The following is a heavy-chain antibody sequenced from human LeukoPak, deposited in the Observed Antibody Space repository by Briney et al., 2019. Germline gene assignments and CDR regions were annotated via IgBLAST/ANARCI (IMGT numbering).Heavy chain of an antibody. D-gene: IGHD2-15*01. J-gene: IGHJ3*02. V-gene: IGHV4-4*07. Sequence: SETLSLTCTVSGGSINNYYWSWIRQPAGKGLEWIGRIYTRGSTNYNPSLKSRVTMSVDTSKNQFSLKLSSETAADTAVYYCARGRYCSADICSGGDAFDIWGQGTMVSVSS. CDR1: GGSINNYY. CDR3: ARGRYCSADICSGGDAFDI. CDR2: IYTRGST.